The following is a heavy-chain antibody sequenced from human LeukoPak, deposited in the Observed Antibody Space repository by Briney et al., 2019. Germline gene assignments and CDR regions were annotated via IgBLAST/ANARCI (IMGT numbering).Heavy chain of an antibody. D-gene: IGHD3-10*01. CDR1: GFTFSSYA. CDR2: ISYDGSNK. V-gene: IGHV3-30-3*01. CDR3: VSDFWELRDY. J-gene: IGHJ4*02. Sequence: PGRSLRLSCAASGFTFSSYAMHWVRQAPGKGLEWVAVISYDGSNKYYADSVKGRFTISRDNSKNALYLQMNSLRAEDTAVYYCVSDFWELRDYWGQGTLVTVSS.